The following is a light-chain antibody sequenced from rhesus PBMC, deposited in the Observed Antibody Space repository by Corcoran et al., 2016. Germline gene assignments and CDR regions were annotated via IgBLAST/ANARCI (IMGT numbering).Light chain of an antibody. Sequence: EIVMTQSPATLSLSPGERATLSCRASQSVSSSLAWYQQKPGQAPRLLLYGASRRATGIPDRFSGSGSGTEFTLNISSLEPEDFAVYYCQQYSNWPLTFGGGTKVEIK. V-gene: IGKV3-42*03. CDR2: GAS. J-gene: IGKJ4*01. CDR3: QQYSNWPLT. CDR1: QSVSSS.